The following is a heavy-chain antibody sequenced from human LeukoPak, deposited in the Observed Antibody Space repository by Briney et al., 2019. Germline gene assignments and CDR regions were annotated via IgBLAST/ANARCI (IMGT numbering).Heavy chain of an antibody. Sequence: SETLSLTCAVYGGSFSGYYWSWIRQPPGKGLEWIGEINHSGSTNYNPSLKSRVTISVDTSKNQFSLKLSSVTAADTAVYYCARGQKGGMVRGVSHYYYGMDVWGQGTTVTVSS. CDR3: ARGQKGGMVRGVSHYYYGMDV. CDR1: GGSFSGYY. V-gene: IGHV4-34*01. D-gene: IGHD3-10*01. CDR2: INHSGST. J-gene: IGHJ6*02.